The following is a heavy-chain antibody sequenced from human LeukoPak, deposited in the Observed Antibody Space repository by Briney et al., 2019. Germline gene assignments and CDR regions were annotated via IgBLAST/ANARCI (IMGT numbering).Heavy chain of an antibody. V-gene: IGHV3-33*01. J-gene: IGHJ6*03. CDR2: IWYDGSNK. CDR3: ARDPNLYYMDV. Sequence: GGSLRLSCAASGFTFSSYGMHWVRQAPGKGLEWVAVIWYDGSNKYYADSVKGRFTISRDNSKNTLYLQMNSLRAEDTAVYYCARDPNLYYMDVWGKGTTVTVSS. CDR1: GFTFSSYG.